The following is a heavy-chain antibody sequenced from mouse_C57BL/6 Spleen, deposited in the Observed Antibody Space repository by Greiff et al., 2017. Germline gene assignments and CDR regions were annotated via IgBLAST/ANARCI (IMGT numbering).Heavy chain of an antibody. D-gene: IGHD2-2*01. V-gene: IGHV1-64*01. Sequence: QVQLQQPGAELVKPGASVKLSCKASGYTFTSYWTHWVKQRPGQGLEWIGMIHPNSGSTNYNEKFKSKATLTVDKSSSTAYMQLSSLTSEDSAVYYCARSDMVTTGYAMDYWGQGTSVTVSS. J-gene: IGHJ4*01. CDR3: ARSDMVTTGYAMDY. CDR1: GYTFTSYW. CDR2: IHPNSGST.